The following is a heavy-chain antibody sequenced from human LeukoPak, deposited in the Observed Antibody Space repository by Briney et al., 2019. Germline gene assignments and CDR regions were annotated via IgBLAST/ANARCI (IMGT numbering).Heavy chain of an antibody. CDR2: INEDGSEE. Sequence: GGSLRLSCVASGLTFSSFWMTWARQAPGKGLEWVANINEDGSEENYVDSVKGRFTIARDNAKNSLSLQMNSLRAEDSAVYYCATGGHLDYWGQGTRVTASS. CDR1: GLTFSSFW. CDR3: ATGGHLDY. V-gene: IGHV3-7*01. J-gene: IGHJ4*02. D-gene: IGHD3-16*01.